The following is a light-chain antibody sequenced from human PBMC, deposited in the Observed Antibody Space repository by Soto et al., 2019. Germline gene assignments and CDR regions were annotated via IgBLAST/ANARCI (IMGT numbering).Light chain of an antibody. CDR3: AAWDDSLNGWV. J-gene: IGLJ3*02. V-gene: IGLV1-44*01. CDR2: SNN. Sequence: QSVLTQPPSASGTPGQRVTISCSGSSSNIGSNTVNWYQHLPGTAPKLLIYSNNQWPSGVPDRFSGSKSGTSVSLAISGLQSEDEADYYCAAWDDSLNGWVFGGGTKVTVL. CDR1: SSNIGSNT.